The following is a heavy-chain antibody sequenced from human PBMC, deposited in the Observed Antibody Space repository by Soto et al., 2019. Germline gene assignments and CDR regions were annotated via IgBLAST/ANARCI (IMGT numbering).Heavy chain of an antibody. Sequence: SETLSLTCTVSGGSVSSGSYYWIWIRQPPGKGLEWIGYIYYSGSTNYNPSLKSRVTISVDTSKNQFSLKLSSVTAADTAVYYCARAQYYYDSSGWVFDYWGQGTLVTVSS. CDR3: ARAQYYYDSSGWVFDY. J-gene: IGHJ4*02. D-gene: IGHD3-22*01. CDR1: GGSVSSGSYY. CDR2: IYYSGST. V-gene: IGHV4-61*01.